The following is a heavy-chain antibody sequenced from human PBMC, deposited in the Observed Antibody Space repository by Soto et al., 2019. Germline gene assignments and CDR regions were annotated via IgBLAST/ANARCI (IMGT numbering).Heavy chain of an antibody. J-gene: IGHJ3*02. Sequence: GGSLRLSCAASGFTFSSYSMNWVRQAPGKGLEWVPYISSSSSTIYYADSVKGRFTISRDNAKNSLYLQMNSLRDEDTAVYYCARAGVEKATATNDAFDIWGQGTMVTVSS. CDR1: GFTFSSYS. V-gene: IGHV3-48*02. D-gene: IGHD4-17*01. CDR2: ISSSSSTI. CDR3: ARAGVEKATATNDAFDI.